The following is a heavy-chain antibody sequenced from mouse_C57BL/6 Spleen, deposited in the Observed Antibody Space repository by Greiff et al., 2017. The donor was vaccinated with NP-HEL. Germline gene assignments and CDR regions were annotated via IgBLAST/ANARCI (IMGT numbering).Heavy chain of an antibody. J-gene: IGHJ1*03. CDR1: GFTFSDYY. D-gene: IGHD1-1*01. CDR3: ARLGYYGSGGYFDV. V-gene: IGHV5-12*01. CDR2: ISNGGGST. Sequence: EVHLVESGGGLVQPGGSLKLSCAASGFTFSDYYMYWVRQTPEKRLEWVAYISNGGGSTYYPDTVKGRFTISRDNAKNTLYLQMSRLKSEDTAMYYCARLGYYGSGGYFDVWGTGTTVTVSS.